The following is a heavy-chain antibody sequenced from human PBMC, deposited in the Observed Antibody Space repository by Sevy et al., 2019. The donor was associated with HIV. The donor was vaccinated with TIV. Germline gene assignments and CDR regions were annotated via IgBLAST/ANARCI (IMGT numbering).Heavy chain of an antibody. CDR3: ARDLPPSATTVAHFDY. V-gene: IGHV3-48*03. D-gene: IGHD4-17*01. J-gene: IGHJ4*02. Sequence: GGSLRLSCAASGFRFSRDEMNWVRQAAGKGLEWVASISNSGTNIYYSDFVRGRFTISRDTAKNSLYLKMNSLRAEDTAVYYCARDLPPSATTVAHFDYWGQGTLVTVSS. CDR1: GFRFSRDE. CDR2: ISNSGTNI.